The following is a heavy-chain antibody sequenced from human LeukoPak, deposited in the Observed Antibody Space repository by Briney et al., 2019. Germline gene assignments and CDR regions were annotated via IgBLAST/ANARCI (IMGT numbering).Heavy chain of an antibody. D-gene: IGHD3-10*02. CDR2: IKEDGSET. J-gene: IGHJ4*02. Sequence: QTGGSLRLSCAASGFTFSNYWMSWVRQAPGKGPEWMGNIKEDGSETYYVDSVKGRFTISRDNAQNSLYLHMHSPRVEDTAVYYCARDPYVSNFDYWGQGTLVTVSS. CDR1: GFTFSNYW. V-gene: IGHV3-7*03. CDR3: ARDPYVSNFDY.